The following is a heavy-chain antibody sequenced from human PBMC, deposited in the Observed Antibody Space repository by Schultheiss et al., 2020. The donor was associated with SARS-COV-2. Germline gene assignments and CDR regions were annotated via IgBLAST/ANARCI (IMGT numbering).Heavy chain of an antibody. D-gene: IGHD1-20*01. Sequence: GGSLRLSCAASGFTFSSYAMSWVRQAPGKGLEWVSAISGSGGSTYYADSVKGRFTISRDNSKNTLYLQMNSLRAEDTAVYYCAKDALLVAVNWNDAFDIWGQGTMVTVSS. V-gene: IGHV3-23*01. CDR3: AKDALLVAVNWNDAFDI. J-gene: IGHJ3*02. CDR1: GFTFSSYA. CDR2: ISGSGGST.